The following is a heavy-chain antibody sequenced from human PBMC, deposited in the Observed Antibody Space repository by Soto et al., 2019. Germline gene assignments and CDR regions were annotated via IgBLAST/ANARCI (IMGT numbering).Heavy chain of an antibody. CDR2: IYYSGST. CDR1: GGSVSSGSYY. CDR3: ARGYYDILTGYYNHFDY. V-gene: IGHV4-61*01. Sequence: ETLSLTCTVSGGSVSSGSYYWSWIRQPPGKGLEWIGYIYYSGSTNYNPSLKSRVTISVDTSKNQFSLKLSSVTAADTAVYYCARGYYDILTGYYNHFDYWGQGTLVTVSS. D-gene: IGHD3-9*01. J-gene: IGHJ4*02.